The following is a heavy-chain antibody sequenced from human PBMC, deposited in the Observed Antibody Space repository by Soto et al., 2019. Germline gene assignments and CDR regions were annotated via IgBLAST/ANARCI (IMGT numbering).Heavy chain of an antibody. Sequence: GGSLRLSCAASGFTFSSYSMNWVRQAPGKGLEWVSYISGSSGTIYYADSVKGRFTISRDNSKNTLYLQMNSLRAEDTAVYYCAKDLGEQLERRRAVRAFDIWGQGTMVTVS. CDR3: AKDLGEQLERRRAVRAFDI. D-gene: IGHD1-1*01. J-gene: IGHJ3*02. CDR2: ISGSSGTI. CDR1: GFTFSSYS. V-gene: IGHV3-48*01.